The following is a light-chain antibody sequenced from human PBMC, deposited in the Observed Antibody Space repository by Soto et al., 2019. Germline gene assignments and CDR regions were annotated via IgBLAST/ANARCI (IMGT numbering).Light chain of an antibody. CDR2: DVS. V-gene: IGLV2-14*01. CDR3: SSYTRSGTSYV. CDR1: SSDVGGYNY. J-gene: IGLJ1*01. Sequence: QSALTQPASVSGSPGQTITISCTGTSSDVGGYNYVSWYQQHPGKAPKFLIYDVSNRPSGVSNRFSGSKSGNTASLTISGLQAEDEADYYCSSYTRSGTSYVFGTGTKVTVL.